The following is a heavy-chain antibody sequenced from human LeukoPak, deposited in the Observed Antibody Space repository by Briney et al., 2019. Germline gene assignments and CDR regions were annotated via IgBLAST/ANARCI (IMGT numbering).Heavy chain of an antibody. V-gene: IGHV4-31*03. CDR3: AREAGGPDFWSGYYTGGAYYFDY. Sequence: SETLSLTCTVSGGSISSGGYYWSWIRQHPGKGLEWIGYIYFSGSTYYNPSLKSRVTISVDTSKNQFSLKLSSVTAADTAVYYCAREAGGPDFWSGYYTGGAYYFDYWGQGTLVTVSS. J-gene: IGHJ4*02. CDR2: IYFSGST. CDR1: GGSISSGGYY. D-gene: IGHD3-3*01.